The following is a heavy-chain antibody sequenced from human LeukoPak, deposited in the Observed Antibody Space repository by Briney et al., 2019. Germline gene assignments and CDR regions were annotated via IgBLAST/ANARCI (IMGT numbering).Heavy chain of an antibody. CDR2: ISSSGSTI. J-gene: IGHJ4*02. D-gene: IGHD6-19*01. CDR1: GFTFSSYE. CDR3: ARGGGWYIIEY. Sequence: GGSLRLSCAASGFTFSSYEMNWVRQAPGKGLEWVSYISSSGSTIYYADSVKGRFTISRDNAKNSLYLQMNSLRAEDTALYYCARGGGWYIIEYWGQGTLVTVSS. V-gene: IGHV3-48*03.